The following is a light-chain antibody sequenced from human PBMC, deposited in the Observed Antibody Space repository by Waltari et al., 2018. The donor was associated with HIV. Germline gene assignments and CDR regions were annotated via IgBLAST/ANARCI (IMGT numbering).Light chain of an antibody. CDR1: STDSRFYNR. CDR3: SSYATNTWV. CDR2: EVT. V-gene: IGLV2-18*02. Sequence: QSALTQPPSVSGSHGQSVTIPCTGASTDSRFYNRFSSYQQSPGSAPKPLIYEVTNRPSGVPDRFSGSKSGNTASLTISGLQAEDEGDYYCSSYATNTWVFGGGTKLTVL. J-gene: IGLJ3*02.